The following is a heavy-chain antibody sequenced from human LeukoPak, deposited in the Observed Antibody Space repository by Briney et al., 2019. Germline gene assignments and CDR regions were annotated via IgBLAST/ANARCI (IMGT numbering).Heavy chain of an antibody. Sequence: GGSLRLSCAASGFTFDDYAMHWVRQAPGKGLEWVSLISWDGGSTYCADSVKGRFTISRDNSKNSLYLQMNSLRAEDTALYYCAKSGYSSSWSRPYYYYYMDVWGKGTTVTVSS. CDR1: GFTFDDYA. CDR2: ISWDGGST. J-gene: IGHJ6*03. D-gene: IGHD6-13*01. V-gene: IGHV3-43D*03. CDR3: AKSGYSSSWSRPYYYYYMDV.